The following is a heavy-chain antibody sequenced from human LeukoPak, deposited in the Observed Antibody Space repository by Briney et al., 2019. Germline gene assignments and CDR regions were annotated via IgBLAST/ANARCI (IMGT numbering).Heavy chain of an antibody. V-gene: IGHV4-61*02. J-gene: IGHJ4*02. CDR1: GGSISSSNYY. D-gene: IGHD5-12*01. Sequence: PSETLSLTCTVSGGSISSSNYYWSWVRQPAGKGLEWIGRIYASGSTNYNPSLKSRVIISLDTSKNQLSLKLTSVTAADTAVYHCAGAPSGSLTWLSPLDYWGQGTLVTVSS. CDR2: IYASGST. CDR3: AGAPSGSLTWLSPLDY.